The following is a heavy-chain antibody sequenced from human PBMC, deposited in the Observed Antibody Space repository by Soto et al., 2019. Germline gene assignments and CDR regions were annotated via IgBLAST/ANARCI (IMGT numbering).Heavy chain of an antibody. CDR2: SWHDGRHL. Sequence: QEQLLESGGGMVQPGGSLRLSCAVSGFTLDTYGMHWVRQAAGQGLEWVAVSWHDGRHLDYADSVRGRFTVFRDDSKNTLFLEMNGLRGADTAVYYCARDWGSCTPGECYSHGFDLWGQGTLVTVSS. CDR3: ARDWGSCTPGECYSHGFDL. J-gene: IGHJ3*01. V-gene: IGHV3-33*01. CDR1: GFTLDTYG. D-gene: IGHD2-21*01.